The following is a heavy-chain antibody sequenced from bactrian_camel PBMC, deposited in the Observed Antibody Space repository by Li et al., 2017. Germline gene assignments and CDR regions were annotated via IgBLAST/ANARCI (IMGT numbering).Heavy chain of an antibody. Sequence: HVQLVESGGGLVQPGGSLRLSCAASGFTFSSYAMSWVRQAPGRGLEWVSSIYGDGSKTYYADSVKGRFTISRDNAKNWVYLQMDSLKPEDTAVYYCAADLLRTSSFDLWGQGTQVTVS. CDR3: AADLLRTSSFDL. D-gene: IGHD2*01. CDR1: GFTFSSYA. J-gene: IGHJ4*01. V-gene: IGHV3S7*01. CDR2: IYGDGSKT.